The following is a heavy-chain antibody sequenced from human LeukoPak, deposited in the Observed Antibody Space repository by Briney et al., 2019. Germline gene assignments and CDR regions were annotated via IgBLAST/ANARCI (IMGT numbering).Heavy chain of an antibody. CDR2: IYYSGST. J-gene: IGHJ3*02. Sequence: PSETLSLTCTVSGGSISSGGYYWSWIRQHPGKGLEWIGYIYYSGSTYYNPSLKSRVTISVDTSKNQFSLKLSSVTAADTAVYYCARGGVLDAFDIWGQGTMVTVSS. CDR1: GGSISSGGYY. V-gene: IGHV4-31*03. CDR3: ARGGVLDAFDI. D-gene: IGHD3-16*01.